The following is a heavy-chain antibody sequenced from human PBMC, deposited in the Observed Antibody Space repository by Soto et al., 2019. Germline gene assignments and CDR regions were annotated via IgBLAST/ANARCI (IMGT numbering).Heavy chain of an antibody. CDR2: IYYSGST. J-gene: IGHJ4*02. D-gene: IGHD4-17*01. V-gene: IGHV4-59*08. Sequence: SETLSLTCTVSGGSISSYYGSWIRQPPGKGLEWIGYIYYSGSTNYNPSLKSRVTISVDTSKNQFSLKLSSVTAADTAVYYCARHGYGDYYFDYWGQGTLVTVSS. CDR3: ARHGYGDYYFDY. CDR1: GGSISSYY.